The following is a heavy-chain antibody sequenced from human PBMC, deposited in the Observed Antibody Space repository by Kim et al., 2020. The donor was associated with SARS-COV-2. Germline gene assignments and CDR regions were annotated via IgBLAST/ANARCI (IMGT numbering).Heavy chain of an antibody. V-gene: IGHV3-74*01. Sequence: VRQAPGKGLVWVSRIRKDGRFTGYADSVKGRFIISRDNAKNTLYLQINSLTDEDTAVYYCARDLAKGGWGQGILVTVSS. CDR3: ARDLAKGG. J-gene: IGHJ4*02. CDR2: IRKDGRFT. D-gene: IGHD3-16*01.